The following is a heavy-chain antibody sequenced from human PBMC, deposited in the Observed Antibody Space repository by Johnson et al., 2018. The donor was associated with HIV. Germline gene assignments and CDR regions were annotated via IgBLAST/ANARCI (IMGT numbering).Heavy chain of an antibody. CDR3: AIDLTVADIGHYAFDI. V-gene: IGHV3-20*04. CDR1: GFTFDEYG. J-gene: IGHJ3*02. D-gene: IGHD6-19*01. CDR2: INWNGVST. Sequence: VQLVESGGGVVRPGGSLRLSCAASGFTFDEYGMSWVRQTPGKGLEWVSGINWNGVSTSHVASVKGRFSISRDNAKNSLYLQMKSMRADDTAFYYCAIDLTVADIGHYAFDIWGQGTLVTVSS.